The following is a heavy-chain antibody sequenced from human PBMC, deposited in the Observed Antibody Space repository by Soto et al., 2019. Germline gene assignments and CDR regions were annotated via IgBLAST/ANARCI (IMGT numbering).Heavy chain of an antibody. CDR3: ARLGAAAGPYYYYGMDV. CDR2: INPNSGGT. Sequence: ASVKVSCKASGYTFTGYYMHWVRQAPGQGLEWMGGINPNSGGTNYAQKFQGRVTMTRDKSTSTAYMELSSLRSEDTAVYYCARLGAAAGPYYYYGMDVWGQGTTVTLSS. V-gene: IGHV1-2*02. J-gene: IGHJ6*02. CDR1: GYTFTGYY. D-gene: IGHD6-13*01.